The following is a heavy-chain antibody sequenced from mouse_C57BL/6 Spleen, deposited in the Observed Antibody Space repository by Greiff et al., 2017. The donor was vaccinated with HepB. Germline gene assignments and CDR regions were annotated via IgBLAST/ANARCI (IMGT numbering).Heavy chain of an antibody. Sequence: QVQLQQPGAELVRPGSSVKLSCKASGYTFTSYWMHWVKQRPIQGLEWIGNIDPSDSETHYNQKFKDKATLTVDKSSSTAYMQLSSLTSEDSAVYYCARRKDYYGSSYSYYAMDYWGQGTSVTVSS. CDR2: IDPSDSET. V-gene: IGHV1-52*01. CDR3: ARRKDYYGSSYSYYAMDY. CDR1: GYTFTSYW. D-gene: IGHD1-1*01. J-gene: IGHJ4*01.